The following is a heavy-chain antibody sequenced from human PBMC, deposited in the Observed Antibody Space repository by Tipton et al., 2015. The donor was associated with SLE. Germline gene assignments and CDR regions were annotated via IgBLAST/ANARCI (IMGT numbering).Heavy chain of an antibody. V-gene: IGHV3-48*03. CDR2: ISSSGRTI. Sequence: SLRLSCAASGFTFSSYEMNWVRQAPGKGLEWVSYISSSGRTIYYADSVKGRFTISRDNAKNSLYLQMNSLRAEDTAVYYCARRGGSDTDAFDIWGQGTMVTVSS. CDR3: ARRGGSDTDAFDI. J-gene: IGHJ3*02. D-gene: IGHD3-10*01. CDR1: GFTFSSYE.